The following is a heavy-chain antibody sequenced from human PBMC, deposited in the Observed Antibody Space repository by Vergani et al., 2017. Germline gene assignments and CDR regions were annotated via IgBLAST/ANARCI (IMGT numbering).Heavy chain of an antibody. CDR1: GFTFNEYW. CDR3: ARARKLRFGVYCENWSDP. CDR2: MNGDGDTI. V-gene: IGHV3-74*01. Sequence: EVELVESGGGLVQPGGSLRLSCAASGFTFNEYWMHWARQVPGKGLVWVSGMNGDGDTISYADSVKGRFTISRDNAKNTLFLQMNSLRDEDTAVYYCARARKLRFGVYCENWSDPWGQGTLVTVSS. D-gene: IGHD3-3*01. J-gene: IGHJ5*02.